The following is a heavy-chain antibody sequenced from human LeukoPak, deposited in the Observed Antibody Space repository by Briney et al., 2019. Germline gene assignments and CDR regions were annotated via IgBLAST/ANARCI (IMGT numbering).Heavy chain of an antibody. D-gene: IGHD3-9*01. V-gene: IGHV3-21*01. J-gene: IGHJ4*02. Sequence: PGGSLRLSCAVSGLIFTSSSMNWVRQAPGKGLEWVSSISSSSDYIYYADSVKGRFTISRDNAKNSLYLQMNSLRAEDTAVYYCARDYDWDYGGKGTLVTVSS. CDR1: GLIFTSSS. CDR3: ARDYDWDY. CDR2: ISSSSDYI.